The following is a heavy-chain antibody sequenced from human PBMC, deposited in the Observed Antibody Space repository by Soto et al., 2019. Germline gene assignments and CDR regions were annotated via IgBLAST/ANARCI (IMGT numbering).Heavy chain of an antibody. D-gene: IGHD1-1*01. CDR1: RYTFTRYD. V-gene: IGHV1-8*01. Sequence: ASVKVSLKPCRYTFTRYDSNWVRQATGQGLEWMGWMNPNRGNTGYAQKFQGRVTMTRNTSISTAYMELSSLRSEDTAVYYCARGWTNWFDPWGQGTLVTVSS. J-gene: IGHJ5*02. CDR2: MNPNRGNT. CDR3: ARGWTNWFDP.